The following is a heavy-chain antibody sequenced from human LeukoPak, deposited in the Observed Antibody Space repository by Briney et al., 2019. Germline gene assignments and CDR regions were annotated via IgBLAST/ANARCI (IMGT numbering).Heavy chain of an antibody. V-gene: IGHV1-46*01. CDR3: AREVRCSSTSCYGYYYYYMDV. D-gene: IGHD2-2*01. CDR1: GYTFTSYY. J-gene: IGHJ6*03. CDR2: INPSGGST. Sequence: GASVKVSCKASGYTFTSYYMHWVRQAPGQGLEWMGIINPSGGSTSYVQKFQGRVTMTRNTPISTAYMELSSLRSEDTAVYYCAREVRCSSTSCYGYYYYYMDVWGKGTTVTVSS.